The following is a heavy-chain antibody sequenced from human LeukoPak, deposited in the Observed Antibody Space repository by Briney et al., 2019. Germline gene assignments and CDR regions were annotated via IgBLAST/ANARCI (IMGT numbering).Heavy chain of an antibody. CDR3: ARECEGCGWPFDY. Sequence: SQTLSLTCAISGDSVSSNSATWNWIRQSPSRGLEWLGRTYYRSKWYNDYAVSVRSRITINPDTSKNQFSLQLKSVTPDDTAVYYCARECEGCGWPFDYWCQGTLVTVSS. J-gene: IGHJ4*02. D-gene: IGHD6-19*01. CDR2: TYYRSKWYN. CDR1: GDSVSSNSAT. V-gene: IGHV6-1*01.